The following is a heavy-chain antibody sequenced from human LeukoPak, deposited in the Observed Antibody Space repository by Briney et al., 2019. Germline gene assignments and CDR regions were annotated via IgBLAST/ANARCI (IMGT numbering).Heavy chain of an antibody. CDR3: AHKGRAAAGTVRFDY. CDR1: GFSLSTSGVG. CDR2: LYWDDDK. J-gene: IGHJ4*02. Sequence: SGPTLVNPTQTLTLTCTFSGFSLSTSGVGVGWIRQPPGKALEWLALLYWDDDKRYTPSLKSRLTITKDTSKNQVVLTMTNMDPADTATYYCAHKGRAAAGTVRFDYWGQGTLVTVSS. V-gene: IGHV2-5*02. D-gene: IGHD6-13*01.